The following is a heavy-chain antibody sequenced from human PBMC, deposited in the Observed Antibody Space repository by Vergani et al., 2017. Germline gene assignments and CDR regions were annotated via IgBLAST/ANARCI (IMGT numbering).Heavy chain of an antibody. J-gene: IGHJ5*02. CDR1: GFTFSSYA. D-gene: IGHD5-12*01. CDR3: AKGKGRGGYGRNWFDP. V-gene: IGHV3-23*01. CDR2: ISGSGGST. Sequence: EVQLLESGGGLVQPGGSLRLSCAASGFTFSSYAMSWVRQAPGKGLEWVSAISGSGGSTYYADSVKGRFTISRDNSKNTLYLQMNSLRAEDTAVYYCAKGKGRGGYGRNWFDPWGQGTLVTVSS.